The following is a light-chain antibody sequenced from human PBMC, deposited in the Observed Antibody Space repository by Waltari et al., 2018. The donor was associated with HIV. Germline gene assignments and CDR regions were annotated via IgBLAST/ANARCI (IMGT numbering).Light chain of an antibody. J-gene: IGLJ2*01. CDR2: EVS. Sequence: QSALTQPASVSGSPGQSITISCTGTSSDVGGYNSVSWYQQHPGKAPKLMIYEVSNRSSGVSNRFSGSKSGNTASLTISGLQAEDEADYYCSSYTSSTFVVFGGGTKLTVL. CDR3: SSYTSSTFVV. CDR1: SSDVGGYNS. V-gene: IGLV2-14*01.